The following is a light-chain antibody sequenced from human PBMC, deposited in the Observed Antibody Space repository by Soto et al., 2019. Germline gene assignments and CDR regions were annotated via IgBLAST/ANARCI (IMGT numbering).Light chain of an antibody. CDR1: QSISSW. Sequence: DIQMTQSPSTLSASVGDRVTITCRASQSISSWLAWYQQKPGKAPKLLIYDASSLESGVPSRFSGSGSGTEFTLTISSMQADDFATYYCHQYNSYSPYTFGQVTKLEIK. J-gene: IGKJ2*01. V-gene: IGKV1-5*01. CDR3: HQYNSYSPYT. CDR2: DAS.